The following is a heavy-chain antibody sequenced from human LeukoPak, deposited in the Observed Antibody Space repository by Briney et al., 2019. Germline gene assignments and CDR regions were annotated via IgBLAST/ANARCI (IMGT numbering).Heavy chain of an antibody. CDR2: ISYDGSNK. D-gene: IGHD2-2*01. CDR1: GFTFSSYA. V-gene: IGHV3-30*04. J-gene: IGHJ6*02. CDR3: ARGVRYQLPLYYYYGMDV. Sequence: GGSLRLSCAAFGFTFSSYAMHWVRQAPGKGLEWVAVISYDGSNKYYADSVKGRFTISRDNSKNTLYLQMNSLRAEDTAVYYCARGVRYQLPLYYYYGMDVWGQGTTVTVSS.